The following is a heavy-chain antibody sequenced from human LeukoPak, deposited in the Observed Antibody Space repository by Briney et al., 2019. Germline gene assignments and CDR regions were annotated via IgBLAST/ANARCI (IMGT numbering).Heavy chain of an antibody. D-gene: IGHD3-10*01. CDR2: IRYDGSNK. Sequence: PGGSLRLSCAASGFTFSSYGMHWVRQAPGKGLEWVAFIRYDGSNKYYADSGKGRFTISRDDSKNRMYLQMNSLRVDDTALYYCPRGPDPVVRGTRRAFDLWGQGTRVTVSS. CDR3: PRGPDPVVRGTRRAFDL. J-gene: IGHJ3*01. V-gene: IGHV3-30*02. CDR1: GFTFSSYG.